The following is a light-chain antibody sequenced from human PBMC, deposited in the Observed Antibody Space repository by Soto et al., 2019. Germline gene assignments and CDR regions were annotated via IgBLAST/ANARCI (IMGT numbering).Light chain of an antibody. CDR3: QQYNNWPPVT. CDR2: GAS. Sequence: IMLTQSPATLSVSRGEGATLSCRASQSIGSNLAWYQQKPGQAPRLLIYGASTRATGIPARFSGSGSGTEFTLTISSLQSEDFAVYYCQQYNNWPPVTFGQGTKVDIK. V-gene: IGKV3-15*01. CDR1: QSIGSN. J-gene: IGKJ1*01.